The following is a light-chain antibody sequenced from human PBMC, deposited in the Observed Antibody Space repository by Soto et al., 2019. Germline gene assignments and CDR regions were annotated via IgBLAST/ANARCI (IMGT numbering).Light chain of an antibody. CDR1: QSVSSK. Sequence: ETVMTQSPATLSVSPGERAALSCRGSQSVSSKLAWYQQKPGQAPRLLIYGASTRATGIPARFSGSGSGTEFTLSISSLQSEDSAVYYCQQYNNWPPITFGQGTRLEI. CDR2: GAS. V-gene: IGKV3D-15*01. J-gene: IGKJ5*01. CDR3: QQYNNWPPIT.